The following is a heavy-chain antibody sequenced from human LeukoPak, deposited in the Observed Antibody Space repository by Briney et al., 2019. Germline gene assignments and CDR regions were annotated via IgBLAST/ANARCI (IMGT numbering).Heavy chain of an antibody. CDR2: IYYSGST. V-gene: IGHV4-59*01. CDR3: ARERFDDLYHFDY. J-gene: IGHJ4*02. Sequence: SETLSLTCTVSGGSISSYYWSWIRQAPGKGLEWIGYIYYSGSTNYNPSLKSRVTISVDTSKNQFSLRLSSVTAADTAVYYCARERFDDLYHFDYWGQGTLVTVSS. D-gene: IGHD3-16*01. CDR1: GGSISSYY.